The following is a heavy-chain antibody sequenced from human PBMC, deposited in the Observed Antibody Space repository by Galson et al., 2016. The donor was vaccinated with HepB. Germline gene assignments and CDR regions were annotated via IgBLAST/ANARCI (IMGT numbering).Heavy chain of an antibody. J-gene: IGHJ4*02. V-gene: IGHV3-74*01. CDR3: GRGSYGSWGSVWY. CDR2: INSDGSSI. CDR1: GFTFSNYW. D-gene: IGHD1-26*01. Sequence: SLRLSCAASGFTFSNYWMHWVRQAPGKGLVWVSRINSDGSSISYGDSVKDRFTISRDNAKNTLYMQMNSLRAEDTAVYYCGRGSYGSWGSVWYWGQGTLVTVSS.